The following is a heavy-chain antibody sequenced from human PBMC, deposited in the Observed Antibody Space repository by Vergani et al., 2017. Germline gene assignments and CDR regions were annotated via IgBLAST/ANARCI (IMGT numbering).Heavy chain of an antibody. Sequence: EVQLVESGGGVVQPGGSLRLSCAASGFTFDDYAMHWARQAPGKGLEWVSLISGDGGSTYYADSVKGRFTISRDNSKNSLYLQMNSLRTEDTVLYYCAKDSRQLVGGYYFDYWGQGTLVTVSS. CDR3: AKDSRQLVGGYYFDY. J-gene: IGHJ4*02. V-gene: IGHV3-43*02. CDR2: ISGDGGST. D-gene: IGHD6-6*01. CDR1: GFTFDDYA.